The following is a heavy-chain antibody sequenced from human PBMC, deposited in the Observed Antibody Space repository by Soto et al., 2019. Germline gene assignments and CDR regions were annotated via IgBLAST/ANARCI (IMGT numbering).Heavy chain of an antibody. D-gene: IGHD3-9*01. CDR2: TYYRSKWYN. CDR3: AKGYDTSNAFDP. J-gene: IGHJ5*02. Sequence: SQTPSLTRAISGDSVSSNSAAWNWIRQSPSRGLEWLGGTYYRSKWYNDYAVSVKSRITINPDTSKSQFSLQLNSVTPEDTAVYYCAKGYDTSNAFDPWGQGTRVTVSS. V-gene: IGHV6-1*01. CDR1: GDSVSSNSAA.